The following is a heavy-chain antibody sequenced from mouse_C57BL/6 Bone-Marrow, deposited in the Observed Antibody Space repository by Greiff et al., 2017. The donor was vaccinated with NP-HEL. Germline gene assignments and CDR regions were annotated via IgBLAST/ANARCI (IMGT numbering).Heavy chain of an antibody. J-gene: IGHJ1*03. CDR1: GFTFSSYG. CDR3: ARGGGYYGSSLDWYFDV. V-gene: IGHV5-6*01. Sequence: EVKLVESGGDLVKPGGSLKLSCAASGFTFSSYGMSWVRQTPDKRLEWVATISSGGSYTYYPDRVKGRFPISRANAKNTLYLQMSSLKSEDTAMYYCARGGGYYGSSLDWYFDVWGTGTTVTVSS. CDR2: ISSGGSYT. D-gene: IGHD1-1*01.